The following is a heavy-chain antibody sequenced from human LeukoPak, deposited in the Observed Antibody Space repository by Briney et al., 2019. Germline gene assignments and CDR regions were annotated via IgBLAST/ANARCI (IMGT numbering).Heavy chain of an antibody. CDR1: GFTFSSYA. J-gene: IGHJ4*02. V-gene: IGHV3-23*01. D-gene: IGHD3-22*01. Sequence: PGGSLRLSCAASGFTFSSYAMSWVRQAPGKGLEWVSAISGSGGSTYYGDSVKGRFTISRDNSKNTLYLQVNSLRAEDTAVYYCVKDQGFYYDSSVYYWGQGTLVTVSS. CDR2: ISGSGGST. CDR3: VKDQGFYYDSSVYY.